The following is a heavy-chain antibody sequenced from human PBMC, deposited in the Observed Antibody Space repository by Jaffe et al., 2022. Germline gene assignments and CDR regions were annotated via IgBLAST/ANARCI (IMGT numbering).Heavy chain of an antibody. CDR2: MYYNGPA. V-gene: IGHV4-59*01. D-gene: IGHD1-26*01. J-gene: IGHJ6*03. Sequence: QVQLQESGPGLVKPSETLSLTCTVSGGSINPYYWGWVRQPPGKGPEWIGYMYYNGPANYNPSLKSRVSISLDVPKKQFSLKLSSVTAADTAVYYCARGDGVYHYYYFMDVWGKGTTVTVSS. CDR1: GGSINPYY. CDR3: ARGDGVYHYYYFMDV.